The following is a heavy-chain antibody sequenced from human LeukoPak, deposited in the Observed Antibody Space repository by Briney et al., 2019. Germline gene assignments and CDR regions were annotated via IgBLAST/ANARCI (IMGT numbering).Heavy chain of an antibody. J-gene: IGHJ4*02. Sequence: SETLSLTCTVSCGPLSRGDFYWSWIRQPPGKGLEWIGYISYSGRSYFNPSLKCRVTISIDTSKNQFSLKLRSVTAADTAGYYCARVQGGDYDYVWGSYRPKVFDSWGQGTLVTVSS. V-gene: IGHV4-30-4*01. D-gene: IGHD3-16*02. CDR2: ISYSGRS. CDR1: CGPLSRGDFY. CDR3: ARVQGGDYDYVWGSYRPKVFDS.